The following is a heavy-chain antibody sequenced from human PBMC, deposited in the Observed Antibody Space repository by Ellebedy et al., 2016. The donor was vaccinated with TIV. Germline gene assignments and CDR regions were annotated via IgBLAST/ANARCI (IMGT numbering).Heavy chain of an antibody. V-gene: IGHV4-61*02. Sequence: SETLSLXXTVSGGSISSGSYYWSWIRQPAGKGLEWIGRIYTSGSTNYNPSLKSRVTMSVDTSKNQFSLKLSSVTAADTAVYYCATGAMVNGWWFDPWGQGTLVSVSS. J-gene: IGHJ5*02. CDR3: ATGAMVNGWWFDP. D-gene: IGHD5-18*01. CDR2: IYTSGST. CDR1: GGSISSGSYY.